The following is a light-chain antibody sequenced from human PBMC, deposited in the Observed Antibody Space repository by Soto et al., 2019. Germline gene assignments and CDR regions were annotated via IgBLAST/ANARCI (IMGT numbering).Light chain of an antibody. J-gene: IGKJ4*01. CDR3: QQYNNWPLT. V-gene: IGKV3-15*01. CDR1: QSVSSN. Sequence: EIVMTQSPATLSVSPGERATLSCRASQSVSSNLAWYQQKPGQAPRLLIYGASTRATGIPARFSGSGSGTEFTLTISSLQSEDFALYSCQQYNNWPLTFGGGTKVDTK. CDR2: GAS.